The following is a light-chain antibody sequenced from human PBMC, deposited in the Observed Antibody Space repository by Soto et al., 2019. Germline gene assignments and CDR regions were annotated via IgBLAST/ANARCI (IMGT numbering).Light chain of an antibody. J-gene: IGKJ1*01. CDR2: DAS. V-gene: IGKV3-11*01. CDR3: QQHSNGLA. CDR1: QSVSSY. Sequence: EIVLTQSPATLSLSPGERATLSCRASQSVSSYLAWYQQKPGQAPRLLIYDASNRATGIPARFSGSGSGTDFTLTISRLDTEDFAVYYCQQHSNGLAFGQGTKVEIK.